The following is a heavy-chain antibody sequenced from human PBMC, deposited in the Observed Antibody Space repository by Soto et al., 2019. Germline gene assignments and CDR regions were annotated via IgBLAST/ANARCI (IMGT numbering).Heavy chain of an antibody. V-gene: IGHV3-23*01. CDR1: GFTFSSYA. J-gene: IGHJ4*02. CDR2: ISGSGGST. CDR3: AKYRPGSGAMIVTQTLDY. Sequence: VQLLESGGGLVQPGGSLRLSCAASGFTFSSYAMSWVRQAPGKGLEWVSAISGSGGSTYYADSVKGRFTISRDNSKNTLYLQMNSLRAEDTAVYYCAKYRPGSGAMIVTQTLDYWGQGTLVTVSS. D-gene: IGHD3-22*01.